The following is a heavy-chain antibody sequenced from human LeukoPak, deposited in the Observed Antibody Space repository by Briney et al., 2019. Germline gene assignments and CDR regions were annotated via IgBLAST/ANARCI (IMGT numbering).Heavy chain of an antibody. J-gene: IGHJ4*02. Sequence: GGSLRLSCAASGFTFSNYGIHWVRQAPGKGLEWVAVISYDGSNKYYADSVKGRFTISRDNSKNTLYLQMNSLRAEDTAVYYCARGVLRYYDSSGSPAPFDYWGQGTLVTVSS. CDR2: ISYDGSNK. D-gene: IGHD3-22*01. CDR1: GFTFSNYG. V-gene: IGHV3-30*03. CDR3: ARGVLRYYDSSGSPAPFDY.